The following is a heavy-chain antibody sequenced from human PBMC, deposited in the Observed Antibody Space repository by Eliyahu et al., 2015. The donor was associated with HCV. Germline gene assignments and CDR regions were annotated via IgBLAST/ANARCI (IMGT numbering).Heavy chain of an antibody. J-gene: IGHJ6*02. CDR2: ISSRGSTI. CDR3: ARDNYAGNWDYYYGMDV. D-gene: IGHD1-1*01. V-gene: IGHV3-48*03. Sequence: EVQLVESGGGLVQPGGSLRLSCAAXGFXXGXGKRTGAAQAPGKGLEGVSYISSRGSTIYYAESVKGRITISRDNTKNSLYLQMNSLRGEDTAVYYCARDNYAGNWDYYYGMDVWGQGTTVTVSS. CDR1: GFXXGXGK.